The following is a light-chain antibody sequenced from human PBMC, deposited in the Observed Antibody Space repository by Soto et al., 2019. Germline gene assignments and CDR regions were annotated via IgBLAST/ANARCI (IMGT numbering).Light chain of an antibody. V-gene: IGLV2-14*01. CDR1: GXDVGAYNY. CDR3: YSYTSSSTYV. CDR2: DVS. Sequence: QSALTQPASVSGSPGQXXTXSCSGTGXDVGAYNYVSWYQQHPAKAPKLMIYDVSNRPSGVSDRFSGSKSGNTASLTISGLQAEDEADYYCYSYTSSSTYVFGSGTQLTVL. J-gene: IGLJ1*01.